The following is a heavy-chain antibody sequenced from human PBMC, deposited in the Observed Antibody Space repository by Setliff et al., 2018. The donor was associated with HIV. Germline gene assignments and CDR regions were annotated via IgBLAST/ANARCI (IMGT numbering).Heavy chain of an antibody. V-gene: IGHV4-34*01. CDR1: GGSFGGYY. CDR2: INHSGST. J-gene: IGHJ5*02. Sequence: PSETLSLTCAVYGGSFGGYYWSWIRQPPGKGLEWIGEINHSGSTNYNPSLKSRVTISVDTSKNQFSLKLSSVTAADTAVYYCARGHLSPKFDPWGQGTLVTVSS. CDR3: ARGHLSPKFDP.